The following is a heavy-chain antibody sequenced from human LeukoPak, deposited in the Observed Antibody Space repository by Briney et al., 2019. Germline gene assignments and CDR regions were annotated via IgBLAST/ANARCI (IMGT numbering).Heavy chain of an antibody. CDR2: INPNSGGT. CDR1: GYTFAGYY. J-gene: IGHJ4*02. Sequence: ASVKVSCKASGYTFAGYYMHWVRQAPGQGLEWMGWINPNSGGTNYAQKFQGRVTMTRDTSISTAYMELSRLRSDDTAVYYCANSYYDILTGHYITLAYWGQGTLVTVSS. CDR3: ANSYYDILTGHYITLAY. D-gene: IGHD3-9*01. V-gene: IGHV1-2*02.